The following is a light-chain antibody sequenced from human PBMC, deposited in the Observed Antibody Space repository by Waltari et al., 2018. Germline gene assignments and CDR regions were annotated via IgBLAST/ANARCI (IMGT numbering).Light chain of an antibody. CDR3: QAWHTSTFVL. Sequence: SFELTQPPSVSVSPGETASITCSGDKWGDKYVSWYQHKPGQSPVLLIYQDNMRPSGIPGGFSGSNSGNTATLTISGTQAMDEADYYCQAWHTSTFVLFGGGTKLTVL. CDR2: QDN. V-gene: IGLV3-1*01. CDR1: KWGDKY. J-gene: IGLJ2*01.